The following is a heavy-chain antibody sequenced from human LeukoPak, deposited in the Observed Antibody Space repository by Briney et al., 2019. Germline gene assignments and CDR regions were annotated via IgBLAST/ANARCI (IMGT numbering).Heavy chain of an antibody. Sequence: GGSLRLSCAASGFTFSSYAMSWVRQAPGKGLELVSAISGSGGSTYYADSVKGRFTISRDNSKNTLYLQMNSLRAEDTAVYYCAKALGYYYDSSGPTYFDYWGQGTLVTVSS. CDR1: GFTFSSYA. D-gene: IGHD3-22*01. CDR2: ISGSGGST. V-gene: IGHV3-23*01. CDR3: AKALGYYYDSSGPTYFDY. J-gene: IGHJ4*02.